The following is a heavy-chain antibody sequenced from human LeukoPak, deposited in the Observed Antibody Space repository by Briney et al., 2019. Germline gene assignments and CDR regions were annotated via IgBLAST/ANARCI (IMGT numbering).Heavy chain of an antibody. Sequence: GGSLRLSCAASGFTFSSYSMSWVRQAPGKGLEWVSYISSSSSTIYYADSVKGRFTISGDNAKNSLYLQMNSLRAEDTAVYYCATYGSGSYYTFDYWGQGTLVTVSS. CDR2: ISSSSSTI. D-gene: IGHD3-10*01. CDR3: ATYGSGSYYTFDY. J-gene: IGHJ4*02. V-gene: IGHV3-48*01. CDR1: GFTFSSYS.